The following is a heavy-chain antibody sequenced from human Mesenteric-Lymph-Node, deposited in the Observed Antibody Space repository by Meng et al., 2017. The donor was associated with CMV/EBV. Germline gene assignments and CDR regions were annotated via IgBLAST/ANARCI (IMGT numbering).Heavy chain of an antibody. CDR1: GGTFSSYA. J-gene: IGHJ6*02. CDR2: IIPIFGTA. Sequence: SVKVSCKASGGTFSSYAISWVRQAPGQGLEWIGGIIPIFGTANYAQKFQGRVTITTDESTSTAYMELSSLRSEDTAVYYCARVLDDADYYYYGMDVWGQGTTVTVSS. V-gene: IGHV1-69*05. D-gene: IGHD1-1*01. CDR3: ARVLDDADYYYYGMDV.